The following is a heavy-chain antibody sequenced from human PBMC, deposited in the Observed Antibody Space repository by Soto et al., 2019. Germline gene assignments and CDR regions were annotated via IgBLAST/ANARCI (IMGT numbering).Heavy chain of an antibody. D-gene: IGHD1-20*01. J-gene: IGHJ3*02. V-gene: IGHV4-59*08. CDR3: ARQRAYDWNGRDAFDI. Sequence: SETLSLTCIVSGGSISGYYWSWIRQPPGKGLEWIGHVYESGSTNYNPSLKSRTTILVDTSKNHFSLKMTSVTAADTAVYYCARQRAYDWNGRDAFDIWGQGTMVTVSS. CDR1: GGSISGYY. CDR2: VYESGST.